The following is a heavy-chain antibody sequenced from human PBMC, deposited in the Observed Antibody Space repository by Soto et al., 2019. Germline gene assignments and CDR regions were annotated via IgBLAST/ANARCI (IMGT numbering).Heavy chain of an antibody. V-gene: IGHV1-2*02. D-gene: IGHD2-8*02. CDR1: GYSFTGCY. J-gene: IGHJ4*02. Sequence: ASVKVSCKASGYSFTGCYIHWVRQAPGEGLEWMGWINPDSGATNYAQNFQGRVTLTSDTSISTASMDLTSLTSDDTAVYYCARGGYGTGGYPFPYFDYWGQGTLVTVSS. CDR2: INPDSGAT. CDR3: ARGGYGTGGYPFPYFDY.